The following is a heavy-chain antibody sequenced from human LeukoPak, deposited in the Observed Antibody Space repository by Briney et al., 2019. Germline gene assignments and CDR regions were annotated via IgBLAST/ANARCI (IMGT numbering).Heavy chain of an antibody. CDR1: GGSFSGYY. Sequence: TSETLSLTCAVYGGSFSGYYWSWIRQPPGKGLEWIGEINHSGSTNYNPSLKSRVTISVDTSKNQFSLRLSSVTAADTAVYYCAREFSEPGIAAASAFDIWGQGTMVTVSS. CDR2: INHSGST. CDR3: AREFSEPGIAAASAFDI. D-gene: IGHD6-13*01. V-gene: IGHV4-34*01. J-gene: IGHJ3*02.